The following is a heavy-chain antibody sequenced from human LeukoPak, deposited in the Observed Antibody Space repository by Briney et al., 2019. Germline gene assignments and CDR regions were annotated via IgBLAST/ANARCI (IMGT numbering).Heavy chain of an antibody. CDR2: ISYGGSNK. J-gene: IGHJ4*02. D-gene: IGHD5-12*01. CDR1: GFTFSSYG. V-gene: IGHV3-30*18. Sequence: PGGSLRLSCAASGFTFSSYGMHWVRQAPGKGLEWVAVISYGGSNKYHADSVKGRFTISRDNSKNTLYLQTNSLRAEDTAVYYCAKDHGSGGYVIDYWGQGTLVTVSS. CDR3: AKDHGSGGYVIDY.